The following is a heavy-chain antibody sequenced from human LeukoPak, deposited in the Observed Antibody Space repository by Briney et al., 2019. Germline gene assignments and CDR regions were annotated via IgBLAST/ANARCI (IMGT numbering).Heavy chain of an antibody. CDR1: GFTFSSHG. V-gene: IGHV3-33*06. CDR3: AKCSPYCSGGSCYSPSDY. D-gene: IGHD2-15*01. CDR2: IWADGSNK. J-gene: IGHJ4*02. Sequence: PGRSLRLSCEASGFTFSSHGMHRVRQAPGKGLEWVAVIWADGSNKYYAHALKGRYTISRDNAKNTLYLQMDSLRGEDPAVYYCAKCSPYCSGGSCYSPSDYWGRGPVVTVSS.